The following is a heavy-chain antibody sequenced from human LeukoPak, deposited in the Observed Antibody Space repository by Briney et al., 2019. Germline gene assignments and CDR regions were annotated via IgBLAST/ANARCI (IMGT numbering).Heavy chain of an antibody. CDR3: ARIRDGYNDAYDI. CDR2: INPGGDST. CDR1: GYTFTKSY. J-gene: IGHJ3*02. Sequence: ASVKVSCKASGYTFTKSYIHWVRQAPGQRLEWMGLINPGGDSTDYAQNFQGRLTMTSDTSARTVYMELSSLRSDDTAVYYCARIRDGYNDAYDIWGQGTLVTVTS. V-gene: IGHV1-46*01. D-gene: IGHD5-24*01.